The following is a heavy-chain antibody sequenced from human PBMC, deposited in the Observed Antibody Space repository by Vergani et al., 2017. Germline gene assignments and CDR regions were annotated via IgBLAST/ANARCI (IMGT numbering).Heavy chain of an antibody. CDR3: ARVTDYGDSWYYFDY. Sequence: QVQLQESGPGLVKPSETLSLTCTVSGGSISSYYWSWIRQPPGKGLEWIGYIYYSGSTNYNPSLKSRVTISVDTSKNQFSLKLSSVTAADTVVYYCARVTDYGDSWYYFDYWGQGTLVTVSS. CDR1: GGSISSYY. D-gene: IGHD4-17*01. V-gene: IGHV4-59*01. CDR2: IYYSGST. J-gene: IGHJ4*02.